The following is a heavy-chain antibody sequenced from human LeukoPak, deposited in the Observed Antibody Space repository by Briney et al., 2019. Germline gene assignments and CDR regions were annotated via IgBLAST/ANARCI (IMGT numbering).Heavy chain of an antibody. CDR2: ISSSGTI. V-gene: IGHV3-48*01. CDR3: ASNGSRDY. J-gene: IGHJ4*02. CDR1: GFTFSSYS. Sequence: GGSLRLSCAASGFTFSSYSMNWVRQAPGKGLEWVSYISSSGTIYYSDSVKGRFTISRDNAKNSLYLQMNSLRAEDTAVYYCASNGSRDYWGQGTLVTVSS.